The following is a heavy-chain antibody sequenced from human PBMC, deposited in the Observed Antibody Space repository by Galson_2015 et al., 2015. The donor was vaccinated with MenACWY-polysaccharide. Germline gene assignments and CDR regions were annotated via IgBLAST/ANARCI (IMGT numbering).Heavy chain of an antibody. V-gene: IGHV3-53*01. Sequence: SLRLSCAASGFAVSTNYMAWVRQAPGKGLEWVSLIYSGATTYHPDSVTGRFTISRDNSKNTVYLQMNRLRAEDTAVYYCARGGHDYGGNSGIYYFDYWGRGTLVTVSS. J-gene: IGHJ4*02. CDR1: GFAVSTNY. CDR3: ARGGHDYGGNSGIYYFDY. D-gene: IGHD4-23*01. CDR2: IYSGATT.